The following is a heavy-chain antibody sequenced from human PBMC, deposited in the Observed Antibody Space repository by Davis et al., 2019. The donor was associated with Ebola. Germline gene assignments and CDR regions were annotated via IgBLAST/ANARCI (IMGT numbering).Heavy chain of an antibody. CDR2: IKQDGGET. D-gene: IGHD3-9*01. Sequence: GESLKISCAASGFAFNVYWMTWVRQAPGKGLEWVATIKQDGGETHYVDSVKGRFTISRDNAKNMVYVQVNSLKVEDTAVYYCATDFDAGDGRWGQGTLVTVSS. CDR3: ATDFDAGDGR. CDR1: GFAFNVYW. J-gene: IGHJ4*02. V-gene: IGHV3-7*01.